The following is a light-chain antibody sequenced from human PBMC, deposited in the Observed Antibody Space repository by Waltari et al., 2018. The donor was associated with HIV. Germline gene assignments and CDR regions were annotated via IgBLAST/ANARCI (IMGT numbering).Light chain of an antibody. CDR1: SGSIASNY. CDR3: QSYDSSNHVV. J-gene: IGLJ2*01. CDR2: EDN. Sequence: NFMLTRPHSVSESPGKTVTISCTRSSGSIASNYVQWYQQRPGSSPTTVIYEDNQRPSVVPDRFSGSIDSSSNSASLTISGLKTEDEADYYCQSYDSSNHVVFGGGTKLTVL. V-gene: IGLV6-57*01.